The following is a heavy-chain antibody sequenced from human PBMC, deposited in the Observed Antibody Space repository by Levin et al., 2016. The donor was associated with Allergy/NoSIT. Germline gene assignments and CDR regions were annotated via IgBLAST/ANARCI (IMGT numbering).Heavy chain of an antibody. CDR1: GFTFSSYA. Sequence: GGSLRLSCAASGFTFSSYAMHWVRQAPGKGLEWVAVISYDGSNKYYADSVKGRFTISRDNSKNTLYLQMNSLRAEDTAVYYCAAGYQLPKYYYYYYGMDVWGQGTTVTVSS. D-gene: IGHD2-2*01. J-gene: IGHJ6*02. CDR2: ISYDGSNK. V-gene: IGHV3-30-3*01. CDR3: AAGYQLPKYYYYYYGMDV.